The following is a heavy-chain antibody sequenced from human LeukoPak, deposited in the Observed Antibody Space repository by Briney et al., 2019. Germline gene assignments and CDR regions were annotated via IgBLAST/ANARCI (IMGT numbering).Heavy chain of an antibody. Sequence: ASVKVSCKASGYTFTSYDINWVRQATGQGLEWMGWISAYNGNTNYAQKLQGRVTMTTDTSTSTAYMELRSLRSDDTAVYYCARDLSIAAAGTDDYWGQGTLVTVSS. V-gene: IGHV1-18*01. CDR1: GYTFTSYD. CDR3: ARDLSIAAAGTDDY. D-gene: IGHD6-13*01. J-gene: IGHJ4*02. CDR2: ISAYNGNT.